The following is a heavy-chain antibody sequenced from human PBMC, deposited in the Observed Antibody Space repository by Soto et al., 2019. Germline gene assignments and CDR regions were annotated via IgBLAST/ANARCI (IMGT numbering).Heavy chain of an antibody. J-gene: IGHJ6*02. CDR1: GFTFSSYA. D-gene: IGHD3-3*01. Sequence: PGGSLRLSCAASGFTFSSYAMSWVRQAPGKGLEWVSAISGSGGSTYYADSVKGRFTISRDNSKNTLYLQMNSLRAEDTAVYYCAKVSYFYFWSGYLRVDYYYGLDVWGQGTTVTVSS. CDR3: AKVSYFYFWSGYLRVDYYYGLDV. V-gene: IGHV3-23*01. CDR2: ISGSGGST.